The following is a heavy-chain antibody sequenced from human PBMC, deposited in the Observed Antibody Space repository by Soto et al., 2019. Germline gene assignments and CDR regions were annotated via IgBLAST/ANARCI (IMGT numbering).Heavy chain of an antibody. D-gene: IGHD6-13*01. CDR3: AGSYSSSWYGVDY. CDR2: IYYSGST. J-gene: IGHJ4*02. Sequence: PSETLSLTCTVSGGSISSGGYYWSWIRQHPGKGLEWIGYIYYSGSTYYNPSLKSRVTISVDTSKNQFSLKLSSVTAADTAVYYCAGSYSSSWYGVDYWGQGTLVTVSS. CDR1: GGSISSGGYY. V-gene: IGHV4-31*03.